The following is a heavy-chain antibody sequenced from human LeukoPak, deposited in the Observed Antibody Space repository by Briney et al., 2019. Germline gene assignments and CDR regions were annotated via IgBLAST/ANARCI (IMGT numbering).Heavy chain of an antibody. CDR2: VNGYGNST. D-gene: IGHD3-16*02. V-gene: IGHV3-74*01. J-gene: IGHJ3*02. CDR1: GFTFRNYW. Sequence: GGSLRLPCAASGFTFRNYWMHWVRQAPGEGLVWVSRVNGYGNSTNYADSVKGRYTISRDNAKNTLYLQMNSLRVEDTAVYYCSVGVITGTFHIWGQGTMVTVSS. CDR3: SVGVITGTFHI.